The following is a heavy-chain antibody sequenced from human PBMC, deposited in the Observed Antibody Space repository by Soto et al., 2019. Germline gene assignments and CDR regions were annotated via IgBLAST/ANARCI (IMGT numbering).Heavy chain of an antibody. CDR2: IYWDDDK. D-gene: IGHD1-26*01. CDR3: AHRASMGAFDI. V-gene: IGHV2-5*02. Sequence: SGPKLGNHTQTVTLTCTFSCFSLSTRGVGVGWIRQPPGKALEWLALIYWDDDKGYSPSLKSRLTITKDTSKNQVVLTMTNMDPVDTATYYCAHRASMGAFDIWGQGTMVTVSS. CDR1: CFSLSTRGVG. J-gene: IGHJ3*02.